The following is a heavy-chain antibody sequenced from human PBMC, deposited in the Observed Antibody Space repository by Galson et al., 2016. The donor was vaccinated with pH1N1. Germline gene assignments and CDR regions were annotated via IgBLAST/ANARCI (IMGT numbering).Heavy chain of an antibody. D-gene: IGHD3-16*01. CDR1: GFTLSSSA. Sequence: SLRLSCAASGFTLSSSAMNWVRQAPGKGLEWVSYISATGGSSYGNIFYADSVRGRFTISRDNSKNTLYLQMSSLRAEDTALYYCARPEYVDVDLKDWYFDLWGRGTLVTVSS. V-gene: IGHV3-23*01. CDR3: ARPEYVDVDLKDWYFDL. J-gene: IGHJ2*01. CDR2: ISATGGSSYGNI.